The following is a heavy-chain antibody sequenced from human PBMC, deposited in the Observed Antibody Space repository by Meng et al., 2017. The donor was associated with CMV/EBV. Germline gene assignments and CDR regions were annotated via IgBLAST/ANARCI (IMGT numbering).Heavy chain of an antibody. CDR1: GFTFDDYG. CDR3: ARVGYSGSYYDDAFDI. Sequence: GGSLRLSCPASGFTFDDYGMSWVRQAPGKGLEWVSGINWNGGSTGYADSVKGRFTISRDNAKNSLYLQMNSLRAEDTALYHCARVGYSGSYYDDAFDIWGQGTMVTVSS. J-gene: IGHJ3*02. V-gene: IGHV3-20*01. D-gene: IGHD1-26*01. CDR2: INWNGGST.